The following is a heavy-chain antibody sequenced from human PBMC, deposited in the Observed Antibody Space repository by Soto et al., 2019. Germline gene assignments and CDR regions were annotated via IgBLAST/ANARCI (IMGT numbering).Heavy chain of an antibody. D-gene: IGHD3-22*01. V-gene: IGHV4-59*01. J-gene: IGHJ3*02. CDR3: ARGMYDSSGFSNPFDI. Sequence: FETLSVTCSVAGVYIRDSDWSWIRQSPGKEMQWIGYIYYSGSVKYNPSLNSRVTISADMSRNQLSLRVTPVTAADTALYYCARGMYDSSGFSNPFDIWGQGTMVTVSS. CDR1: GVYIRDSD. CDR2: IYYSGSV.